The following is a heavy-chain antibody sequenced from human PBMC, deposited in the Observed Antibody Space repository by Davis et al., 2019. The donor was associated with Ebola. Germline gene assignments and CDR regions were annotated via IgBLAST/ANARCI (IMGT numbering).Heavy chain of an antibody. Sequence: PGGSLRLSCAAPGFTFSSYSMNWVRQAPGKGLEWVSSISSSSSYIYYADSVKGRFTISRDNAKNSLYLQMNSLRAEDTAVYYCARKSYYYDSSGYYYAGMDVWGQGTTVTVSS. V-gene: IGHV3-21*01. CDR2: ISSSSSYI. CDR1: GFTFSSYS. D-gene: IGHD3-22*01. CDR3: ARKSYYYDSSGYYYAGMDV. J-gene: IGHJ6*02.